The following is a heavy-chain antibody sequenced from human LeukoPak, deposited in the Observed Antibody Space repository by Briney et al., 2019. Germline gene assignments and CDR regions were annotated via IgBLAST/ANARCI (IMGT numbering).Heavy chain of an antibody. V-gene: IGHV4-59*08. CDR1: GFTFDDYA. CDR2: IYYTGST. Sequence: GSLRLSCAASGFTFDDYAMHWVRQAPGKGLEWIAYIYYTGSTNSNPSLKSRVTISIDTSKNQFSLRLSSVTAADTAVYYCARHRDDSVAGYDFWGQGTPVTVSS. J-gene: IGHJ4*02. CDR3: ARHRDDSVAGYDF. D-gene: IGHD6-13*01.